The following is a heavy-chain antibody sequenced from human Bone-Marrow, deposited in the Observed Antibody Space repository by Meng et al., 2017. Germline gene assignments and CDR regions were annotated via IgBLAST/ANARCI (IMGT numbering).Heavy chain of an antibody. Sequence: VHHQQCGAGLLKPSEHLVLNCAVYGGSFSGYYWSWIRQPSGKELEWIGEINHSGSTNYNPSLKCRVTISVDTSKNQFSLKLSSVTAADTAVYYCARGLRAARPLLFGYWGQGTLVTVSS. CDR3: ARGLRAARPLLFGY. CDR1: GGSFSGYY. CDR2: INHSGST. V-gene: IGHV4-34*01. D-gene: IGHD6-6*01. J-gene: IGHJ4*02.